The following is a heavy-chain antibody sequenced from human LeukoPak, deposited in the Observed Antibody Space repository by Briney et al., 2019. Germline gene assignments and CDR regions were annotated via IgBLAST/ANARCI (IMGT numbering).Heavy chain of an antibody. CDR3: ARLARYHLLEASDF. Sequence: ASVTVSFKASGYSFNEFGISWVRQAPGQGLEWMGWISAYDGGTRYAQKFQGRLTLTIETSTTTAYMELRSLTPDDTAVYYCARLARYHLLEASDFWGQGTMVTVSS. D-gene: IGHD1-1*01. CDR2: ISAYDGGT. J-gene: IGHJ3*01. V-gene: IGHV1-18*01. CDR1: GYSFNEFG.